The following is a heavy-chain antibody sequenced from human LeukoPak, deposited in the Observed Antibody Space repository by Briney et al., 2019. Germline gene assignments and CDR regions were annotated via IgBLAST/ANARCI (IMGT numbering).Heavy chain of an antibody. CDR2: INHSGST. D-gene: IGHD6-13*01. CDR3: AREGLVRYSSSWYGWFDP. CDR1: GGSFSGYY. Sequence: SETLSLTCAVYGGSFSGYYWSWIRQPPGKGLEWIGEINHSGSTNYNPSLKSRVTISVDTSKNQFSLKLSSVTAADTAVYYCAREGLVRYSSSWYGWFDPWGQGTLVTVSS. J-gene: IGHJ5*02. V-gene: IGHV4-34*01.